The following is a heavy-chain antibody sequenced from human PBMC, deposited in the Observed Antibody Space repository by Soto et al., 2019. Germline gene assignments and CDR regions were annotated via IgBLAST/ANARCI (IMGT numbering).Heavy chain of an antibody. Sequence: SETLSLTCAVYGGSFSGYYWSWIRQPPGKGLEWIAYMSYSGTTNYNPSLKSRVTISVDTSKNQFSLKLSSVTAADTSVYYCARAVNFDFWSDSQSGYYFDYWGQGTLVTVSS. J-gene: IGHJ4*02. CDR1: GGSFSGYY. CDR3: ARAVNFDFWSDSQSGYYFDY. D-gene: IGHD3-3*01. CDR2: MSYSGTT. V-gene: IGHV4-59*01.